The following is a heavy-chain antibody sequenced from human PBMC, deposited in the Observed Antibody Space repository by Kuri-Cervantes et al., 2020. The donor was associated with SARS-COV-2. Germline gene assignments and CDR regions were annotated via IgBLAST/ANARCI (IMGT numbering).Heavy chain of an antibody. CDR1: GGSISSGDFS. Sequence: SETLSLTCSVSGGSISSGDFSWNWIRQPPGKGLEWIGYIYYSGSTNYNPSLKSRVTISVDTSKNQFSLKLSSVTAADTAVYYCARVGEYSSSLDYWGQGTLVTVSS. D-gene: IGHD6-13*01. CDR2: IYYSGST. J-gene: IGHJ4*02. CDR3: ARVGEYSSSLDY. V-gene: IGHV4-61*08.